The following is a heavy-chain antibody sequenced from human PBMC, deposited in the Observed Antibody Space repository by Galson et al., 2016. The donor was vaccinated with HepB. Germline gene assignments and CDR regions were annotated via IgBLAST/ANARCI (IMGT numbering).Heavy chain of an antibody. D-gene: IGHD2-8*01. Sequence: SETLSLTCSVSGGSFSGYFWSWIRQSPGKGLQWIGDIDQSGGTNYHPSLKSRVTISRDTSKNQFSLRLASVTAADTALYFCAREDRVVTINAILHDAFDIWGQGTMVTVSP. CDR2: IDQSGGT. CDR1: GGSFSGYF. V-gene: IGHV4-34*01. J-gene: IGHJ3*02. CDR3: AREDRVVTINAILHDAFDI.